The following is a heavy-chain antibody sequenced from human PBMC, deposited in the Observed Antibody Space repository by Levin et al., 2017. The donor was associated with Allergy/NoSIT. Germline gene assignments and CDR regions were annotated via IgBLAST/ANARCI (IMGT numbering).Heavy chain of an antibody. CDR1: GFTFSSYA. V-gene: IGHV3-23*01. D-gene: IGHD3-10*01. J-gene: IGHJ6*02. CDR2: ISGSGGST. Sequence: GESLKISCAASGFTFSSYAMSWVRQAPGKGLEWVSAISGSGGSTYYADSVKGRFTISRDNSKNTLYLQMNSLRAEDTAVYYCAKDYSVGWDGFDGSGSYYGYYYYGMDVWGQGTTVTVSS. CDR3: AKDYSVGWDGFDGSGSYYGYYYYGMDV.